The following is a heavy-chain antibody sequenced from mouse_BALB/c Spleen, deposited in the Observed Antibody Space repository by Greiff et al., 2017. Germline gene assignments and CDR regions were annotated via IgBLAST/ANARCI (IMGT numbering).Heavy chain of an antibody. J-gene: IGHJ4*01. CDR2: IDPENGNT. CDR3: ARWGNPYAMDY. D-gene: IGHD2-1*01. Sequence: VQLQQSGAELVRPGALVKLSCTASGFHIKDYYLHWVQPRPAQGLEWIGWIDPENGNTIYDPKFQGKARITADTSSNTAYLQLSSLTSEDTAVDYCARWGNPYAMDYWGQGTSVTVAS. CDR1: GFHIKDYY. V-gene: IGHV14-1*02.